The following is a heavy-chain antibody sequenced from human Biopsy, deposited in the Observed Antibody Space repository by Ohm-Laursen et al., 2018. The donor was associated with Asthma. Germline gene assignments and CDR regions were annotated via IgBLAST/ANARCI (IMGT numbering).Heavy chain of an antibody. CDR1: GFSFSNYG. J-gene: IGHJ4*02. CDR3: ARDGPELPTELDY. D-gene: IGHD1-14*01. Sequence: SLRLSCTATGFSFSNYGMHWVRQAPGKGLEWVAVISFDGNNKYYADFVKGRFTISRDNSKNTLYLQMNSLRAEDTAVYYCARDGPELPTELDYWGPGTLVTVSS. V-gene: IGHV3-30*03. CDR2: ISFDGNNK.